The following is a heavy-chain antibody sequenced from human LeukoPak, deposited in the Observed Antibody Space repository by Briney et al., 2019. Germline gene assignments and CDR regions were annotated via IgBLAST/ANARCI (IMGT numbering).Heavy chain of an antibody. Sequence: GGSLRLSCAASGFTFSSYAMSWVRQAPGKGLEWVSAISGSGGSTYYADSVKGRFTISRDNSKNTLYLQMNSLRAKDTAVYYCAARDSSGFFDYWGQGTLVTASS. CDR1: GFTFSSYA. CDR3: AARDSSGFFDY. D-gene: IGHD3-22*01. CDR2: ISGSGGST. V-gene: IGHV3-23*01. J-gene: IGHJ4*02.